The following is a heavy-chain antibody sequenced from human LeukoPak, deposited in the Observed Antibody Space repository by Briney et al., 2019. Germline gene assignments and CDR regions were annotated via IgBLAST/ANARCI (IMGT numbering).Heavy chain of an antibody. CDR2: ISAYNGNT. CDR1: GYTFTSYG. J-gene: IGHJ1*01. Sequence: ASEKVSCKASGYTFTSYGISWVRQAPGQGLEWMGWISAYNGNTNYAQKLQGRVTMTTDTSTSTAYMELRSLRSDDTAVYYCAREWGIAAAGTGKYFQHWGQGTLVTVSS. V-gene: IGHV1-18*01. CDR3: AREWGIAAAGTGKYFQH. D-gene: IGHD6-13*01.